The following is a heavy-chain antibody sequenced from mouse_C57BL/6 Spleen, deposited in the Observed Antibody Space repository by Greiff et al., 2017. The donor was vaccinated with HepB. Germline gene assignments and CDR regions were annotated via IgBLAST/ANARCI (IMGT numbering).Heavy chain of an antibody. V-gene: IGHV5-6*02. Sequence: DVKLVESGGDLVKPGGSLKLSCAASGFTFSSYGMSWVRQTPDKRLEWVATISSGGSYTYYPDSVKGRFTISRDNAKNTLYLQMSSLKSEDTAMYYCARQEEVDYWGQGTSVTVSS. J-gene: IGHJ4*01. CDR1: GFTFSSYG. CDR2: ISSGGSYT. CDR3: ARQEEVDY.